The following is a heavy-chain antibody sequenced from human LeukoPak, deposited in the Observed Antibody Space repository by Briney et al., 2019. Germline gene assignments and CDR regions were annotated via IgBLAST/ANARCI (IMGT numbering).Heavy chain of an antibody. D-gene: IGHD3-22*01. J-gene: IGHJ4*02. CDR2: IYTSGST. Sequence: SQTLSLNCTLPGGSITSGSYYWTWIQEPDGKGLEWIGRIYTSGSTNYNPSLKSRVTISVDTSKNQFSLKLSSVTAADTAVYYCARDLSYYDSSGFDYSGQGTLVTVSS. V-gene: IGHV4-61*02. CDR1: GGSITSGSYY. CDR3: ARDLSYYDSSGFDY.